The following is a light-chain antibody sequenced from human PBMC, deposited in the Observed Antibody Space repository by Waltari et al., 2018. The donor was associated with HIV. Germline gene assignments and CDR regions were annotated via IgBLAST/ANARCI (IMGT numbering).Light chain of an antibody. CDR1: GSNIGSNY. V-gene: IGLV1-47*01. J-gene: IGLJ1*01. Sequence: QSVLTQPPSASETPGQRVTISCSGSGSNIGSNYVYWYQHLPGTAPKLLIYRNNQRPSGVPDRFSGSKSGTSASLAISGLRSEDEADYYCAAWGDSLTSFVFGTGTKVTVL. CDR3: AAWGDSLTSFV. CDR2: RNN.